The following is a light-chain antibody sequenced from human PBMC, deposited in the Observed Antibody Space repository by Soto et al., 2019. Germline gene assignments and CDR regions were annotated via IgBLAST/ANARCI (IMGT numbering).Light chain of an antibody. J-gene: IGKJ1*01. CDR1: QTISTY. CDR2: GAS. CDR3: QQSYNSPQT. V-gene: IGKV1-39*01. Sequence: DIQMTQSPSPRSASVGDRVTITCRASQTISTYLNWYQQKPGKAPKLLIYGASSLQSGVPSRFSGSGSGTDFTLTISSLQPEDFATYSCQQSYNSPQTFGRGTKVDIK.